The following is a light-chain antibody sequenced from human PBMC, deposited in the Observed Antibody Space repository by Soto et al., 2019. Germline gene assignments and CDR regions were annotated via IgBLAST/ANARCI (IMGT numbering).Light chain of an antibody. J-gene: IGKJ1*01. CDR3: QQYNSYWGT. Sequence: DIQMTQSPTTLSASVGDRVTITCRASQSIGNWLAWYQQKPGKAPKLLIYDVSSLESGVPSRFSGSGSGTEFTLTISSLQPDDFATYYCQQYNSYWGTFGQGTKVDIK. CDR2: DVS. CDR1: QSIGNW. V-gene: IGKV1-5*01.